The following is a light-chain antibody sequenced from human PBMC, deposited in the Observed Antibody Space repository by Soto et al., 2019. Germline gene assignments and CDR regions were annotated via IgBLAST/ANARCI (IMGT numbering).Light chain of an antibody. CDR1: QSISSW. Sequence: DIQMTQSPSTLSASVGDRVTITCRASQSISSWLVWYQQKPGKAPKLLIYDASSLESGVPSRFSGSGSGTEFTLTISSLQPDDFATYYCQQYNSYSRGWTFGQGTKVEIK. J-gene: IGKJ1*01. CDR3: QQYNSYSRGWT. V-gene: IGKV1-5*01. CDR2: DAS.